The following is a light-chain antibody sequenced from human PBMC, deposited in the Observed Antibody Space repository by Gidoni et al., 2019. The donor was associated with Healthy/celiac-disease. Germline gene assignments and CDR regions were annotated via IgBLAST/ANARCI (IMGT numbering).Light chain of an antibody. J-gene: IGKJ1*01. Sequence: DIQLNQSPSFLSASVGDRVTITCRASQGISSYLAWYQQKPGKAPKLLIYAASTLQSGVPSRFSGSGSGTEFTLTISSLQPEDFATYYCQQLNSYPRTFXQXTKVEIK. CDR2: AAS. CDR1: QGISSY. CDR3: QQLNSYPRT. V-gene: IGKV1-9*01.